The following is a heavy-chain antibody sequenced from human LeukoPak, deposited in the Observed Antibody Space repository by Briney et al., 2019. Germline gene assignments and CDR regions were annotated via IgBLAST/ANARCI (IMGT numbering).Heavy chain of an antibody. J-gene: IGHJ3*02. CDR1: GGSFSGYY. CDR2: INHSGST. D-gene: IGHD2-2*01. V-gene: IGHV4-34*01. Sequence: SETLSLTCAVYGGSFSGYYWSWIRQPPGKGLEWIGEINHSGSTYYNPSLKSRVTISVDTSKNQFSLKLSSVTAADTAVYYCARDGVYCSSTSCFELGDDAFDIWGQGTMVTVSS. CDR3: ARDGVYCSSTSCFELGDDAFDI.